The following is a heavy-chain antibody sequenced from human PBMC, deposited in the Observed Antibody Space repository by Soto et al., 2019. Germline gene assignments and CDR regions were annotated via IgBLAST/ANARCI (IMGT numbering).Heavy chain of an antibody. CDR2: IYYSGST. V-gene: IGHV4-31*03. J-gene: IGHJ4*02. CDR3: ARAGARGRWELPYFDY. Sequence: PSETLSLTCTVSGGSISSGGYYWSWIRQHPGKGLEWIGYIYYSGSTYYNPSLKSRVTISVDTSKNQFSLKLSSVTAADTAVYYCARAGARGRWELPYFDYWGQGTLVTVSS. CDR1: GGSISSGGYY. D-gene: IGHD1-26*01.